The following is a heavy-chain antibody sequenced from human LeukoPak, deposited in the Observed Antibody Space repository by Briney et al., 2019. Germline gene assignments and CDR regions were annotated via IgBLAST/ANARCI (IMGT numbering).Heavy chain of an antibody. D-gene: IGHD1-1*01. Sequence: GASVKVSCKASGYTFTNYDINWVRQATGQGLEWMGWMNPNSGNTGYAQKFRGRVTMTRNTSISTAYMELSSLRSEDTAVYSCAREGDNTNFDYWGQGTLVTVSS. V-gene: IGHV1-8*01. CDR1: GYTFTNYD. J-gene: IGHJ4*02. CDR3: AREGDNTNFDY. CDR2: MNPNSGNT.